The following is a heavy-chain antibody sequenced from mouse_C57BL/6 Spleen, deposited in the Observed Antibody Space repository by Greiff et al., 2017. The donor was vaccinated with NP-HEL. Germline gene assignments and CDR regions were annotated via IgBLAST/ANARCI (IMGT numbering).Heavy chain of an antibody. D-gene: IGHD2-4*01. CDR3: ARKGGNYYDYLYAMDY. CDR1: GFSLTSYA. Sequence: VQLQQSGPGLVAPSQSLSITCTVSGFSLTSYAISWVRQPPGKGLEWLGVIWTGGGTHYNSALKSILSISKDNSKSQVFLKMNSLQTDDTARYYCARKGGNYYDYLYAMDYWGQGTSVTVSS. J-gene: IGHJ4*01. CDR2: IWTGGGT. V-gene: IGHV2-9-1*01.